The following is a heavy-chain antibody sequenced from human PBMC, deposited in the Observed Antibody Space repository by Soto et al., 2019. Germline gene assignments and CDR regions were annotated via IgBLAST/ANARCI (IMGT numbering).Heavy chain of an antibody. CDR2: IYYDGST. CDR1: GGSLSPYY. D-gene: IGHD5-18*01. CDR3: ARAGYSYGFGYYYDY. J-gene: IGHJ4*02. V-gene: IGHV4-59*01. Sequence: XTLSLARTVSGGSLSPYYWSWFRQTTGKGLQWIGNIYYDGSTNYSPSLKSRVTISVDTSKNQFSLRLSSVTAADTAVSYCARAGYSYGFGYYYDYWGQGTLVTVSS.